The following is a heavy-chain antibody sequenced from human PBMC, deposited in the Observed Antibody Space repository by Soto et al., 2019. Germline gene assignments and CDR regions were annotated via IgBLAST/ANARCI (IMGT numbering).Heavy chain of an antibody. D-gene: IGHD2-15*01. CDR3: ARALDCSGGSCLRGWFDP. V-gene: IGHV1-69*13. J-gene: IGHJ5*02. Sequence: ASVKVSCKASGGTFSSYAISWVRQAPGQGLEWMGGIIPIFGTANYAQKFQGRVTITADESTSTAYMELSSLRSEDTAVYYCARALDCSGGSCLRGWFDPWGQGTLVTVSS. CDR1: GGTFSSYA. CDR2: IIPIFGTA.